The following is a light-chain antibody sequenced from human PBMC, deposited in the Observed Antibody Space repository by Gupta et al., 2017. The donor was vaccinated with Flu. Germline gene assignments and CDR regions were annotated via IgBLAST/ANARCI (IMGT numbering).Light chain of an antibody. J-gene: IGKJ4*01. Sequence: DIQMTQSPSSLSASVGDRVIITCRASQTINSYLNWYQQKPGKAPKLLIYTTSHLQSGVPSRFSGSGSGTDFTLTINRLQPEDFATYYCQQSYSTPLTFGGGTKVEIK. CDR2: TTS. CDR3: QQSYSTPLT. V-gene: IGKV1-39*01. CDR1: QTINSY.